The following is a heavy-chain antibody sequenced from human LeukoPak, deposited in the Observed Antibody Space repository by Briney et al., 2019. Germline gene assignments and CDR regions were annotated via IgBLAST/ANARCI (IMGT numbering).Heavy chain of an antibody. D-gene: IGHD2-21*02. J-gene: IGHJ4*02. CDR1: GFTFSGYG. V-gene: IGHV3-30*18. Sequence: LPGGSLRLSCAASGFTFSGYGMHWVRQAPDKGLEWVAIISYDGSHKYYADSVKGRFTISRDSSKNTLYLQMNSLRAEDTAVYYCAKDSCGGDCYSLDYWGQGTLVTVSS. CDR3: AKDSCGGDCYSLDY. CDR2: ISYDGSHK.